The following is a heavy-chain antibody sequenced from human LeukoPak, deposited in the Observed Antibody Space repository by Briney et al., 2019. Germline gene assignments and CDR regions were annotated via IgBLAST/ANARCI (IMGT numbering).Heavy chain of an antibody. D-gene: IGHD3-10*01. CDR1: GYTFTGYY. CDR2: INPNSGGT. J-gene: IGHJ6*04. CDR3: ARATFWYYYGSGSPQRGMDV. V-gene: IGHV1-2*02. Sequence: ASVKVSCKASGYTFTGYYMHWVRQAPGQGLEWMGWINPNSGGTNYAQKFQGRVTMTRDTSISTAYMELSRLRSDDTAVYHCARATFWYYYGSGSPQRGMDVWGKGTTVTVSS.